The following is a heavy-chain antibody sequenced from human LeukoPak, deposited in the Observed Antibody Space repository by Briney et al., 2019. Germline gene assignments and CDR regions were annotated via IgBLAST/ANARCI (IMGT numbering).Heavy chain of an antibody. J-gene: IGHJ5*02. CDR3: ARLVRFLEWLLPYNWFDP. CDR1: GFTFSSYA. CDR2: INHSGST. D-gene: IGHD3-3*01. V-gene: IGHV4-34*01. Sequence: GSLRLSCAASGFTFSSYAMRWVRQPPGKGLEWIGEINHSGSTNYNPSLKSRVTISVDTSKNQFSLKLSSVTAADTAVYYCARLVRFLEWLLPYNWFDPWGQGTLVTVSS.